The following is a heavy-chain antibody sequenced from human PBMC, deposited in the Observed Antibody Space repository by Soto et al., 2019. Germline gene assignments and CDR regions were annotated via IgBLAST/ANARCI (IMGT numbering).Heavy chain of an antibody. V-gene: IGHV4-59*01. CDR2: IYNSGRY. Sequence: PSETLSLTCTVSGGFILGWIRQSPDKGLEWIGYIYNSGRYNYNPSLESRLTISIDTSKNQFSLRLASVTAADTAVYYCARGRYYYDSSGYYYFDYWGQGTLVTVSS. CDR1: GGFI. J-gene: IGHJ4*02. CDR3: ARGRYYYDSSGYYYFDY. D-gene: IGHD3-22*01.